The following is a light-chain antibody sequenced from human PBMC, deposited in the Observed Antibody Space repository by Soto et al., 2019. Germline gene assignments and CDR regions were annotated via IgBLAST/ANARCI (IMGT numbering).Light chain of an antibody. J-gene: IGKJ5*01. CDR1: QDVRGD. Sequence: AIQLTQSPSSLSASVGDRVTISCRASQDVRGDLAWYQQKPGTAPKILIYDVSVLESGVPTRFSGSGSGTDFTLTITSLQPVEFSTYYCQQFNSYPITFGQGTRLEIK. CDR3: QQFNSYPIT. V-gene: IGKV1-13*02. CDR2: DVS.